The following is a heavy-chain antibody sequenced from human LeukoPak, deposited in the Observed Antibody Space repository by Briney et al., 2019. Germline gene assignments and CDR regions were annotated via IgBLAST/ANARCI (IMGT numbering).Heavy chain of an antibody. J-gene: IGHJ4*02. CDR3: ARYAIFGVVIDDY. CDR2: INPNSGGT. Sequence: AASVKVSCKASGYTFTGYYMHWVRQAPGQGLEWMGWINPNSGGTNYAQKFQGRVTMTRDTSISTAYMELSRLRSDDTAVYYCARYAIFGVVIDDYWGQGTLVTVSS. V-gene: IGHV1-2*02. D-gene: IGHD3-3*01. CDR1: GYTFTGYY.